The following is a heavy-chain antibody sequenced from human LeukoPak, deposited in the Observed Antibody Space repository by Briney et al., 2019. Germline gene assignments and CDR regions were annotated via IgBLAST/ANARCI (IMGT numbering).Heavy chain of an antibody. CDR2: INWNGGST. CDR1: GFTFDDYG. CDR3: ASLVVPGAHDAFDI. J-gene: IGHJ3*02. D-gene: IGHD2-2*01. Sequence: GGSLRRSCAASGFTFDDYGMGWVRQTPGKGLEWVSGINWNGGSTGYGDSVKGRFTISRDNAKNSLYLQMNSLRARDTALYNFASLVVPGAHDAFDIWGEGTRVTVSS. V-gene: IGHV3-20*01.